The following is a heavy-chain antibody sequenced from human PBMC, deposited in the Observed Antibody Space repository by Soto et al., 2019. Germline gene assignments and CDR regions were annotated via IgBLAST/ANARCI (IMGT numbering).Heavy chain of an antibody. CDR2: ISYDGTNK. CDR1: GFSFSDHY. CDR3: SNLVYSSGLSADF. J-gene: IGHJ4*02. V-gene: IGHV3-30*18. D-gene: IGHD6-19*01. Sequence: GGSLRLSCAASGFSFSDHYMDWVRRAPGKGLEWVALISYDGTNKYYADSVKGRFTISRDNSKNTLYLQMNSLRAEDTAVYYCSNLVYSSGLSADFWGQGTLVTVSS.